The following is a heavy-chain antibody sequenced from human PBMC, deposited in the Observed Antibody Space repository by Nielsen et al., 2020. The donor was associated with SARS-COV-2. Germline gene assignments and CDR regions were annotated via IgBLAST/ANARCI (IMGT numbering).Heavy chain of an antibody. V-gene: IGHV3-9*01. CDR1: GFTFDDYA. Sequence: SLKISCAASGFTFDDYAMHWVRQAPGKGLEWVSGISWNSGSIGYADSVKGRFTISRDNAKNTLYLQMSSLRVEDTAVYYCARDFGYCKGATCTYYGMDVWGQGTTVTVSS. CDR2: ISWNSGSI. CDR3: ARDFGYCKGATCTYYGMDV. J-gene: IGHJ6*02. D-gene: IGHD2-2*03.